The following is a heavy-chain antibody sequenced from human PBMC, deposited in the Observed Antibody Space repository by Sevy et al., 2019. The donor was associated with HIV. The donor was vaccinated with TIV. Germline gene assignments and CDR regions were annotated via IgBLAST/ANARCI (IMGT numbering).Heavy chain of an antibody. D-gene: IGHD5-18*01. CDR2: INQGGTET. V-gene: IGHV3-7*01. Sequence: GGSLRLSCEASGFTLSYYWMNWVRQAPGKGLEWVGNINQGGTETQSVDSLKGRFTISRDDAKNSLYLQMNSLRAEDTAMYYCARGESPGYTYDYSDDYFDYWGQGTLVTVSS. CDR3: ARGESPGYTYDYSDDYFDY. CDR1: GFTLSYYW. J-gene: IGHJ4*02.